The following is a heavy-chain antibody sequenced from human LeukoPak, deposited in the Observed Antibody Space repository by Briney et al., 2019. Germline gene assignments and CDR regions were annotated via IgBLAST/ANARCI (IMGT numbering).Heavy chain of an antibody. Sequence: ASVKVSCKTSGYTFTSFDINWVRQATGQGLEWVGWMNPYTHKTGYAQKFQGRVTFTGDTSIRTAYTEVSNLTSEDTAVYYCARAPSPYYYDSSAYYSDYWGQGTLVTVSS. CDR1: GYTFTSFD. J-gene: IGHJ4*02. D-gene: IGHD3-22*01. CDR2: MNPYTHKT. CDR3: ARAPSPYYYDSSAYYSDY. V-gene: IGHV1-8*03.